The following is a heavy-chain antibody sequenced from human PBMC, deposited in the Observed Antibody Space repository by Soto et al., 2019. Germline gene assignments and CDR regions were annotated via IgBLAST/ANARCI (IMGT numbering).Heavy chain of an antibody. D-gene: IGHD6-13*01. CDR3: ARGGRYSSSWTPRAHYYGMDV. CDR1: GGSFSGYY. V-gene: IGHV4-34*01. CDR2: INHSGST. Sequence: SETLSLTCAVYGGSFSGYYWSWIRQPPGKGLEWIGEINHSGSTNYNPSLKSRVTISVDTSKNQFSLKLSSVTAADTAVYYCARGGRYSSSWTPRAHYYGMDVWGQGTTVTVSS. J-gene: IGHJ6*02.